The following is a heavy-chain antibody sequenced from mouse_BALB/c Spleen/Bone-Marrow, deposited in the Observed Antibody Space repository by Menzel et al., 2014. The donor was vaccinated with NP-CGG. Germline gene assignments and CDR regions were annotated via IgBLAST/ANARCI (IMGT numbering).Heavy chain of an antibody. J-gene: IGHJ4*01. CDR3: ARVLRRSQDAMDY. V-gene: IGHV2-9*02. CDR2: IWAGGAT. Sequence: QVQLQQPGPGLVAPSQSLSITCTVSGFSLTNFGVHWVRQPPGKGLEWLGIIWAGGATDYHSALMSRLIISKDNSKSQVSLKMNSLQTDDTAMYYCARVLRRSQDAMDYWGQGTSVTVSS. D-gene: IGHD2-12*01. CDR1: GFSLTNFG.